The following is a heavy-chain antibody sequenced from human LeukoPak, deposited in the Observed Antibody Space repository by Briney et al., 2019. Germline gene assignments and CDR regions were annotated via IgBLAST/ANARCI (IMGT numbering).Heavy chain of an antibody. D-gene: IGHD5-12*01. CDR1: GYTFTSYY. V-gene: IGHV1-46*01. J-gene: IGHJ5*02. CDR2: INPNGGST. Sequence: ASVKVSCKASGYTFTSYYMHWVRQAPGQGLEWMGIINPNGGSTSYAQKFLARVTMTRDMSTDTVYMELSSLRSEDTAVYHCARVGGGAYKGWFDPWGQGTLVTVSS. CDR3: ARVGGGAYKGWFDP.